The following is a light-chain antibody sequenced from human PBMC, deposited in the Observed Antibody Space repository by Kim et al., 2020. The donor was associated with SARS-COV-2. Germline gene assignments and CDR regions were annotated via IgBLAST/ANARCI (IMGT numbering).Light chain of an antibody. V-gene: IGLV3-1*01. CDR2: RDN. Sequence: VVPGQTASITCSGDKLGDKYASWYQQKPGQSPVVGIFRDNRRPSGIPERFSGSNSGNTATLTISGTQAMDEADYYCQAWDSSIYVFGTGTKVTVL. CDR1: KLGDKY. J-gene: IGLJ1*01. CDR3: QAWDSSIYV.